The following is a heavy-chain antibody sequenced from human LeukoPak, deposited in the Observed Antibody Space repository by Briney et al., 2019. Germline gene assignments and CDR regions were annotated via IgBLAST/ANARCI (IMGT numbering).Heavy chain of an antibody. J-gene: IGHJ4*02. CDR3: AKVESSGWYSIDY. D-gene: IGHD6-19*01. V-gene: IGHV3-30*18. CDR2: ISYDGSYK. Sequence: GGSLRLSCAASGFTFSTYIMHWVRQAPGKGLEWVAVISYDGSYKYADSVKGRFTISRDNSKSTLYLQMNSLRVEDTAVYYCAKVESSGWYSIDYWGQGTLVTVSS. CDR1: GFTFSTYI.